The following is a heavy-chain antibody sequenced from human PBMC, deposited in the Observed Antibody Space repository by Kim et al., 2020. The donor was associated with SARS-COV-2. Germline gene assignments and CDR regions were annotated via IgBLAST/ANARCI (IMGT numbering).Heavy chain of an antibody. J-gene: IGHJ4*02. V-gene: IGHV4-39*01. CDR3: ARRIVPRVPFYFDS. CDR1: GDSISNRDYW. D-gene: IGHD2-21*01. Sequence: SETLSLTCTVSGDSISNRDYWWGWIRQPPGTGLEWIALINYSGNTYYNPSLNSRVSISMDTSNNQFSLKLNSVTAADTAFYYCARRIVPRVPFYFDSWGQGTLVTVSS. CDR2: INYSGNT.